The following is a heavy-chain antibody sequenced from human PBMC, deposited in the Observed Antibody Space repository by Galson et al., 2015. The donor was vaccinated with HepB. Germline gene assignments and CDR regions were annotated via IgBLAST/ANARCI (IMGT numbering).Heavy chain of an antibody. CDR2: MNPNSGNT. Sequence: VRQATGQGLEWMGWMNPNSGNTGYAQKFQGRVTMTRNTSISTAYMELSSLRSEDTAVYYCARRAGGVLMVYAIDSWFDPWGQGTLVTVSS. V-gene: IGHV1-8*01. D-gene: IGHD2-8*01. CDR3: ARRAGGVLMVYAIDSWFDP. J-gene: IGHJ5*02.